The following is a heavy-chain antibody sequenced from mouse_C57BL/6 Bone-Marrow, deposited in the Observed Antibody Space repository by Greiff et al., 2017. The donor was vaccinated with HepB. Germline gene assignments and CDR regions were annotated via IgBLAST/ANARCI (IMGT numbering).Heavy chain of an antibody. D-gene: IGHD1-1*01. CDR1: GYTFTSYG. CDR3: ARPDFITTVVGDY. J-gene: IGHJ2*01. CDR2: IYPRSGNT. Sequence: VKLQESGAELARPGASVKLSCKASGYTFTSYGISWVKQRTGQGLEWIGEIYPRSGNTYYNEKFKGKATLTADKSSSTAYMELRSLTSEDSAVYFCARPDFITTVVGDYWGQGTTLTVSS. V-gene: IGHV1-81*01.